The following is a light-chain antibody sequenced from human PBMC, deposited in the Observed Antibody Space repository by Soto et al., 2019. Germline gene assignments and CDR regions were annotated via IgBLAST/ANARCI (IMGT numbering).Light chain of an antibody. J-gene: IGKJ1*01. V-gene: IGKV3-15*01. CDR3: QQYNNWHPWT. CDR2: GAS. Sequence: VLTQSPGTLSLSPGGRATLSCRASQSVSSSYLAWYQQKPGQAPRLLIYGASTRATGIPARFNGSGSGTEFTLTISSLQYEDFAVYYCQQYNNWHPWTFGQGTKVDIK. CDR1: QSVSSSY.